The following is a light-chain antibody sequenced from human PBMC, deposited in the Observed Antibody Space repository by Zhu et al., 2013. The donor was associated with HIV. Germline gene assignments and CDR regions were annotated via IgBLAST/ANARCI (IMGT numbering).Light chain of an antibody. J-gene: IGKJ3*01. CDR2: LAS. CDR1: QSIGRW. CDR3: QQYDNLVFT. Sequence: DIQMTQSPSTLSASVGDRVTITCRASQSIGRWLAWYQQKPGKAPRLLIYLASNLEPGVPSRFSGSGSGTHFVFTISSLQPEDVATYYCQQYDNLVFTFGPGTKVDIK. V-gene: IGKV1-33*01.